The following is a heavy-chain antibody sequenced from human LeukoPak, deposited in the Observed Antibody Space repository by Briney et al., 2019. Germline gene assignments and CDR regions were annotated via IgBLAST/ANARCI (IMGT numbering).Heavy chain of an antibody. V-gene: IGHV1-8*01. D-gene: IGHD3-10*01. CDR1: GYTFTSYD. CDR3: ARGRLWFGDIYEGWFDP. CDR2: MNPNSGNT. J-gene: IGHJ5*02. Sequence: GASVKVSCKASGYTFTSYDINWVRQAAGQGLEWMGWMNPNSGNTGYVQKFQGRVTMTGDTSTSTAYMELSSLRSEDMAVYYCARGRLWFGDIYEGWFDPWGRGTLVTVSS.